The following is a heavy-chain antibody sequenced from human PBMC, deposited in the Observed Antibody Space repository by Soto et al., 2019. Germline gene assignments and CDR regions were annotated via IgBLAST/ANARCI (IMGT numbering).Heavy chain of an antibody. CDR1: GFTFTSHS. CDR2: ITSGSTTI. J-gene: IGHJ4*02. V-gene: IGHV3-48*02. CDR3: ARSCSGGGCYRHIDY. Sequence: PGGSLRLSCAASGFTFTSHSMNWVRQVPGRGLEWISYITSGSTTIYYGDSVKGRFTISRDNAKNSVYLQMSSLRDEDTAVYYCARSCSGGGCYRHIDYWGQGTLVTVSS. D-gene: IGHD2-15*01.